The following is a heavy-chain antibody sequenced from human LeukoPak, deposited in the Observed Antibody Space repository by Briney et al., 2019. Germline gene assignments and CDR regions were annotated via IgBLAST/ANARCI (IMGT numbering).Heavy chain of an antibody. Sequence: KASETLSLTCTVSGGSVSGSSDYWGWIRQPPGKGLEWIGEIYHSGSTNYNPSLKSRVTISVDKSKNQFSLKLSSVTAADTAVYYCARSSNGDYSFDYWGQGTLVTVSS. D-gene: IGHD4-17*01. V-gene: IGHV4-39*07. CDR1: GGSVSGSSDY. CDR3: ARSSNGDYSFDY. J-gene: IGHJ4*02. CDR2: IYHSGST.